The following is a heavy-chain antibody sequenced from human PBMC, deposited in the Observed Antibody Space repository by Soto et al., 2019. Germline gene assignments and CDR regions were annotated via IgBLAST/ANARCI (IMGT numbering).Heavy chain of an antibody. V-gene: IGHV3-23*01. CDR2: ISGSGGST. CDR3: ARYRYSGSHLASDY. J-gene: IGHJ4*02. CDR1: GFTFSSYA. D-gene: IGHD1-26*01. Sequence: GGSLRLSCAASGFTFSSYAMSWVRQAPGKGLEWVSAISGSGGSTYYADPVKGRFTISRDNSKNTLYLQMNSLRAEDTAVYYCARYRYSGSHLASDYWGQGTLVTVSS.